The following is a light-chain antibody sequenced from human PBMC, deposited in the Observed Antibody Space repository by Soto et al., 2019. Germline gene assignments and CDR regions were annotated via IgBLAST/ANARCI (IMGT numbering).Light chain of an antibody. CDR1: QSVGTW. Sequence: DFQMTQSPSTLSASVGDRVTITCRASQSVGTWLAWYQQKPGKAPEVLIYDASNLETGVPSRFSGSGSGTDFTFTISSLQPEDIATYYCQQYDNLLTFGGGTKVDIK. J-gene: IGKJ4*01. V-gene: IGKV1-33*01. CDR2: DAS. CDR3: QQYDNLLT.